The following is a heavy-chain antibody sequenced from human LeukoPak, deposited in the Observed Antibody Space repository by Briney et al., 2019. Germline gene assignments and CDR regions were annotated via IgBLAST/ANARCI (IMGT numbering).Heavy chain of an antibody. J-gene: IGHJ5*02. CDR3: ASSFGWLGSNWFDP. CDR1: GGSFSGYY. CDR2: INHSGST. D-gene: IGHD3-3*01. V-gene: IGHV4-34*01. Sequence: SSETLSLTCAVYGGSFSGYYWSWIRQPPGKGLEWIGEINHSGSTNYNPSLKSRVTISVDTSKNQFSLKLSSVTAADTAVYYCASSFGWLGSNWFDPWGQGTLVTVSS.